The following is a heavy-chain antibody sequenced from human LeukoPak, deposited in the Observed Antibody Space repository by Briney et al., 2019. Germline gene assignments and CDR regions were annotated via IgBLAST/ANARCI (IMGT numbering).Heavy chain of an antibody. CDR1: GHTLTELS. V-gene: IGHV1-24*01. CDR2: FGPEEGKT. D-gene: IGHD6-19*01. Sequence: ASVKVSCKVSGHTLTELSMQWVRQAPGKGLEWKGGFGPEEGKTIHAQKFHGRATMTEDTSTDTAYMELSSLRSEDTAVYYCATLTSGITLAGTTDYWGQGTLVTVSS. CDR3: ATLTSGITLAGTTDY. J-gene: IGHJ4*02.